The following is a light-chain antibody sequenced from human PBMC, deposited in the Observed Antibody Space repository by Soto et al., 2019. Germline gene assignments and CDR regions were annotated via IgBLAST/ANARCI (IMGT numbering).Light chain of an antibody. Sequence: ESVLTQSPGTLSLSPGERATLSCRASQSVSSNSLAWYQQKPGQAPRLLIYGASSRATGTPDRFSGSGSGTDFTLTISRLATEDFAVYYCQQFGGSPPSWTFGQGTKVEI. J-gene: IGKJ1*01. CDR1: QSVSSNS. CDR2: GAS. CDR3: QQFGGSPPSWT. V-gene: IGKV3-20*01.